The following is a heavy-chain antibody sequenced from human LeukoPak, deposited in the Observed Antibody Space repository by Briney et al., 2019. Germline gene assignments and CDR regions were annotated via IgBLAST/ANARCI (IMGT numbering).Heavy chain of an antibody. Sequence: ASVKVSCKASGYTFSTYPMNWVRQAPGQGLEWMGWINTNTGNPTYAQGFTGRFVFSLDTSVSTAYLQISSLKAEDTAVYYCARASGNHYYDFWSGYYHGYYYYGMDVWGQGTTVTVSS. CDR1: GYTFSTYP. D-gene: IGHD3-3*01. V-gene: IGHV7-4-1*02. CDR2: INTNTGNP. CDR3: ARASGNHYYDFWSGYYHGYYYYGMDV. J-gene: IGHJ6*02.